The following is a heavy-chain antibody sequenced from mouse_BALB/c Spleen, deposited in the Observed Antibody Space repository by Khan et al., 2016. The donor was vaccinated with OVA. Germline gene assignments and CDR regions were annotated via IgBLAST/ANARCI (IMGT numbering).Heavy chain of an antibody. CDR1: GFNIKDTH. V-gene: IGHV14-3*02. D-gene: IGHD4-1*01. CDR2: IDPANDNS. J-gene: IGHJ2*01. CDR3: APAGTGDYFDY. Sequence: IQLVQSGAELVKPGASVKLSCTAPGFNIKDTHMHWVKQRPEQGLAWIGRIDPANDNSKYDPRFQGKATITADTSSNTAYLHLSSLTSEDTAVYYCAPAGTGDYFDYWGQGTTLTVSS.